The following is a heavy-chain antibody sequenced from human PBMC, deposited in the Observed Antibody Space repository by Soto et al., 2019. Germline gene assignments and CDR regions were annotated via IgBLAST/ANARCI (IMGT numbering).Heavy chain of an antibody. CDR3: ARDSTPLYDILTGYMYYYGMDV. V-gene: IGHV1-18*01. Sequence: QVQLVQSGAEVKKPGASVKVSCKASGYTFTSYGISWVRQAPGQGLEWMGWISAYNGNTNYAQKLQGRVTMTTETSTSTDYMELRSLRSDDTGVYYCARDSTPLYDILTGYMYYYGMDVWGQGTTVTVSS. J-gene: IGHJ6*02. D-gene: IGHD3-9*01. CDR1: GYTFTSYG. CDR2: ISAYNGNT.